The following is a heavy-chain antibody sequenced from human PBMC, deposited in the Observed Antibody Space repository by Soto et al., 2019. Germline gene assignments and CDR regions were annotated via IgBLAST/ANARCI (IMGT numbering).Heavy chain of an antibody. Sequence: ASVKISCKASGYTLTSYDINWVRQAPGQGLEWMGTINPSSGSISYAQKFQGRVTMTRDTSASTAYMELSSLRSKDTAVYYCARGSGYYYCDDYWGQGTLVTVSS. J-gene: IGHJ4*02. CDR2: INPSSGSI. D-gene: IGHD3-22*01. CDR1: GYTLTSYD. V-gene: IGHV1-46*01. CDR3: ARGSGYYYCDDY.